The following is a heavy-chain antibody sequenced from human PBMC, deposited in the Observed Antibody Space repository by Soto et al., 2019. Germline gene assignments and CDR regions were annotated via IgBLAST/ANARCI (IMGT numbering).Heavy chain of an antibody. CDR1: GYRFSNYL. V-gene: IGHV5-51*01. CDR3: ANSGWTGGMDY. J-gene: IGHJ4*02. CDR2: IYPGDSDT. Sequence: GEALKISSNGSGYRFSNYLFCGVCQMPGKGLEWMGIIYPGDSDTRYSPSFQGQVTISADRSISTAYLQWSSLKASDTAIYYCANSGWTGGMDYWGQGTLVTVSS. D-gene: IGHD6-19*01.